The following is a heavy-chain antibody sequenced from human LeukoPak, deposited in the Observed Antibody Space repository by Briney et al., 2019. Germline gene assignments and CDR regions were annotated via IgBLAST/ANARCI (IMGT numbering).Heavy chain of an antibody. V-gene: IGHV3-21*01. Sequence: GGSLRLSCAASGFTFSSYNMNWVRQAPGKGLEWVSSISSSSSYIYYADSVKGRFTISRDNAKNSLYLQMNSLRAEDTAVYYCASIAVAGTLLDYWGQGTLVTVSS. D-gene: IGHD6-19*01. J-gene: IGHJ4*02. CDR1: GFTFSSYN. CDR3: ASIAVAGTLLDY. CDR2: ISSSSSYI.